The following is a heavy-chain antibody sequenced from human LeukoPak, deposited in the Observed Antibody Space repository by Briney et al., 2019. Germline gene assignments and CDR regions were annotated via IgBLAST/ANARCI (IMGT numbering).Heavy chain of an antibody. CDR3: ARELATIAFDY. J-gene: IGHJ4*02. D-gene: IGHD5-24*01. CDR2: IYSGGST. CDR1: GFTVSSNY. Sequence: QPGGSLRLSCAASGFTVSSNYMSWVRQAPGKGLEWVSVIYSGGSTYYAGSVKGRFTISRDNSKNTLYLQMNSLRAEDTAVYYCARELATIAFDYWGQGTLVTVSS. V-gene: IGHV3-66*01.